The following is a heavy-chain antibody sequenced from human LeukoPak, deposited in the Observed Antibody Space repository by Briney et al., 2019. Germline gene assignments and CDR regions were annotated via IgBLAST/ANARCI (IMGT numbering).Heavy chain of an antibody. D-gene: IGHD6-19*01. CDR3: AREIAVAGTGAFDY. Sequence: SDTLSLTCAVYGGSFSGYYWSWIRQPPGKGLEWIGEINHSGSTNYNPSLKSRVTISVDTSKNQFSLKLSSVTAADTAVYYCAREIAVAGTGAFDYWGQGTLVTVSS. CDR2: INHSGST. CDR1: GGSFSGYY. J-gene: IGHJ4*02. V-gene: IGHV4-34*01.